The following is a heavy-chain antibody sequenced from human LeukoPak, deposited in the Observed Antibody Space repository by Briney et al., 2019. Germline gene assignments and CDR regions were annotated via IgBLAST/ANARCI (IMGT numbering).Heavy chain of an antibody. CDR3: ASTITVTTDY. J-gene: IGHJ4*02. CDR2: IYHSGSV. Sequence: SETLSLTCTVSGYSISSGYYWGRIRQPPGKGLEWIGSIYHSGSVYFSPSLKSRVTISVDTSNNQFSLKLSSVTAADTAVYYCASTITVTTDYWGQGTLVTVSS. D-gene: IGHD4-17*01. CDR1: GYSISSGYY. V-gene: IGHV4-38-2*02.